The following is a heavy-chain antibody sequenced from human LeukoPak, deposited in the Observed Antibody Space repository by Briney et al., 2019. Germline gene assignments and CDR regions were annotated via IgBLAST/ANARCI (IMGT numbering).Heavy chain of an antibody. Sequence: SETLSLTCTVSGGSIRSYYWTWIRQPPGKGLEWIGYIHSSGSTNYNPSLKTRVTISVDTSKNQFSLKLSSVTAADTAVYYCARDHYYGSGSYPYYYYYMDVWGKGTTVTVSS. D-gene: IGHD3-10*01. V-gene: IGHV4-59*12. J-gene: IGHJ6*03. CDR1: GGSIRSYY. CDR3: ARDHYYGSGSYPYYYYYMDV. CDR2: IHSSGST.